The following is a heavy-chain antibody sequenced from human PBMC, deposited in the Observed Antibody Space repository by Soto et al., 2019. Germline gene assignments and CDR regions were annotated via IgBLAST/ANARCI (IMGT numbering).Heavy chain of an antibody. CDR1: GGTFSSYA. CDR3: ARVRETRYDFWSGSDRPYYYGMDV. CDR2: IIPIFGTA. J-gene: IGHJ6*02. V-gene: IGHV1-69*13. Sequence: GASVKVSCKASGGTFSSYAISWVRQAPGQGLEWMGGIIPIFGTANYAQKFQGRVTITADESTSTAYMELSSLRSEDTAVYYCARVRETRYDFWSGSDRPYYYGMDVWGQGTTVTVSS. D-gene: IGHD3-3*01.